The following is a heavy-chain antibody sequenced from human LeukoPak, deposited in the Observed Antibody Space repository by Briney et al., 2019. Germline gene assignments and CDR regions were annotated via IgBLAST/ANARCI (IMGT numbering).Heavy chain of an antibody. J-gene: IGHJ6*03. CDR2: IYYSGST. Sequence: PSETLSLTCTVSGGSISSYYWSWIRQPPGKGLEWIGYIYYSGSTNYNPSLKSRVTISVDTSKNQFSLKLRSVTAADTAVYYCARGSDGGFGAYHYYYMDVWGKGTTVTISS. V-gene: IGHV4-59*12. D-gene: IGHD3-10*01. CDR1: GGSISSYY. CDR3: ARGSDGGFGAYHYYYMDV.